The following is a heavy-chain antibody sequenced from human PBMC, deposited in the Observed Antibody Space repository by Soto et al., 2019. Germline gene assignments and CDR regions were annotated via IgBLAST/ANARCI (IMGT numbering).Heavy chain of an antibody. Sequence: EVQLVESGGGLVQPGGSLRLSCAASGFTFSDYGMSWVRQAPGKGLQWVATIKQDGSEKYHVDSVKGRFTISRDNAKNSLYLQMDSLSADDTAVYFCARTARSGDYWGQGTLVTVSS. CDR3: ARTARSGDY. CDR2: IKQDGSEK. V-gene: IGHV3-7*01. CDR1: GFTFSDYG. D-gene: IGHD2-15*01. J-gene: IGHJ4*02.